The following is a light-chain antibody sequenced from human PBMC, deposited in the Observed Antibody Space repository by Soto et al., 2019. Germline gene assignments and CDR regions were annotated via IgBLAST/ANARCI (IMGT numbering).Light chain of an antibody. V-gene: IGKV3-20*01. CDR3: QQYVRSPMYT. CDR1: QKGRSQY. Sequence: EIVLTQSPGTLSLSPGGRATLPCRASQKGRSQYLGWYQQKPGQAPRPLIYGASTRATGIPDRFSGSGSGTNFTLTVSRLEPEDFAVYYCQQYVRSPMYTFGQGTKLEIK. CDR2: GAS. J-gene: IGKJ2*01.